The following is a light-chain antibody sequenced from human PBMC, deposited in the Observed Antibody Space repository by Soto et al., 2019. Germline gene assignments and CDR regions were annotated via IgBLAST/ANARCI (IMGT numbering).Light chain of an antibody. CDR1: QSISRW. CDR3: QQYNSYRT. CDR2: DAS. Sequence: DIQMTQSPSTLSASVGDRATITFRARQSISRWLAWYQQKLGKAPELLIYDASILESGVPSWFTGSGSGTEFTLTISSLQPDDFATYYCQQYNSYRTFGQGTKVDIK. J-gene: IGKJ1*01. V-gene: IGKV1-5*01.